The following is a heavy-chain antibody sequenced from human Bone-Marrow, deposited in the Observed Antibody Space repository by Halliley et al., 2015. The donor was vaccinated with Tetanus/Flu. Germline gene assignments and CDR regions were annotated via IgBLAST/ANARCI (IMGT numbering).Heavy chain of an antibody. Sequence: TLSLTCTVSDGSVSSSGNCWGWIRQPPGKGLEWIANIYRDGNTYYNPSLKSRVTISLDTSKNQFSLRRTSVTAADTAVYYCARGAVGYYVGPYFDFWAQGTLVTVSS. D-gene: IGHD3-22*01. V-gene: IGHV4-39*01. CDR3: ARGAVGYYVGPYFDF. CDR2: IYRDGNT. CDR1: DGSVSSSGNC. J-gene: IGHJ4*02.